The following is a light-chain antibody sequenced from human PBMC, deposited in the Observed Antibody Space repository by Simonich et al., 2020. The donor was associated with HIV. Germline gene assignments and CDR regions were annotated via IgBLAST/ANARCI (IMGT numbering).Light chain of an antibody. CDR2: DAS. J-gene: IGKJ1*01. CDR1: QSVSNY. CDR3: QQRSNWPRT. Sequence: EIVLTQSPATLSLSPGERATLSCRARQSVSNYLAVYQQKPGQAPRLLVYDASNRATGIPARFSGSGSGTDFTLTISSLEPEDFAVYYCQQRSNWPRTFGQGTKVEIK. V-gene: IGKV3-11*01.